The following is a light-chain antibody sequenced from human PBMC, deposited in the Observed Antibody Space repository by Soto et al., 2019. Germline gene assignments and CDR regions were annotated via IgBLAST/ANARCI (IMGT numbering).Light chain of an antibody. Sequence: ATLSVSPGERATLSCRASQSVSSNLAWYQQKPGQAPRLLIYGASTRATGIPARFSGSGSGTEFTLTISSLQSEDFAVYYCQQYNNWPPWTFGQGTKLDIK. V-gene: IGKV3-15*01. CDR3: QQYNNWPPWT. J-gene: IGKJ1*01. CDR1: QSVSSN. CDR2: GAS.